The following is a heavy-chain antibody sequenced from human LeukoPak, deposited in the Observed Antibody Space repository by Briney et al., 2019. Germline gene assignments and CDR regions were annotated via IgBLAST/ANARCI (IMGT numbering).Heavy chain of an antibody. J-gene: IGHJ4*02. Sequence: GGSLRVSCAASGFTFSGSAIHWVRQASGKGLEWVGRIRGKANSYATAYIASVKGRFTISRDDSKNTAYLQMSSLKTEDTAVYYCTRWDCTTTGCYPFDYWGQGTLVTVSS. CDR3: TRWDCTTTGCYPFDY. D-gene: IGHD2-2*01. CDR1: GFTFSGSA. CDR2: IRGKANSYAT. V-gene: IGHV3-73*01.